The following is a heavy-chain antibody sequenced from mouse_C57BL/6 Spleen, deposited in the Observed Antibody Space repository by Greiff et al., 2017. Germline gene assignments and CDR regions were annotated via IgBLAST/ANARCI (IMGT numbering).Heavy chain of an antibody. Sequence: VQLQQPGAELVRPGTSVKLSCKASGYTFTSYWMHWVKQRPGQGLEWIGVIDPSDSYTNYNQKFKGKATLAVDTSSSTAYMQLSSLTSEDSAVYYGARGWYYGSVYYCEYWGQGTTLTVSS. J-gene: IGHJ2*01. CDR1: GYTFTSYW. CDR2: IDPSDSYT. D-gene: IGHD1-1*01. V-gene: IGHV1-59*01. CDR3: ARGWYYGSVYYCEY.